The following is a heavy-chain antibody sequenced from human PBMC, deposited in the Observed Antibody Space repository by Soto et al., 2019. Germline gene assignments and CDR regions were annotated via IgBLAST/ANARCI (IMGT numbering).Heavy chain of an antibody. V-gene: IGHV3-7*01. CDR2: IKQDGSEK. CDR3: ARLGLSSSWYRVVRSEYFQH. CDR1: GFTFSSYW. Sequence: EVQLVESGGGLVQPGGSLRLSCAASGFTFSSYWMSWVRQAPGKGLEWVANIKQDGSEKYYVDSVKGRFTISRDNAKNSLCLQMNSLRAEDTAVYYCARLGLSSSWYRVVRSEYFQHWGQGTLVTVSS. D-gene: IGHD6-13*01. J-gene: IGHJ1*01.